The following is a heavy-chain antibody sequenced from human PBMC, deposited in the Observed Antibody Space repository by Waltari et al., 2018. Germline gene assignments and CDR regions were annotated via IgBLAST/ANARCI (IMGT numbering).Heavy chain of an antibody. J-gene: IGHJ4*02. Sequence: QESGPGLVKPSGTLSLTCAVSGASITSSYRWSWVRQSPGKGLEWIGQVHGSGRTNYNPSFASRVIMSLDTSTNQFSLKVTSATAADTAAYYCARDRGRGLYLDSWGQGTLVTVSP. CDR3: ARDRGRGLYLDS. CDR2: VHGSGRT. CDR1: GASITSSYR. D-gene: IGHD2-15*01. V-gene: IGHV4-4*02.